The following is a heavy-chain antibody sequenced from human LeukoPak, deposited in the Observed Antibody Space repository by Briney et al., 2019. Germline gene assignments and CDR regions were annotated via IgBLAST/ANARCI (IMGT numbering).Heavy chain of an antibody. V-gene: IGHV3-7*01. CDR2: IKQDGSEK. CDR1: GFTFSSYW. J-gene: IGHJ3*02. Sequence: PGGSLRLSCAASGFTFSSYWMSWVRQAPGKGLKWVANIKQDGSEKYYVDSVKGRFTISRDNAKNSLYLQMNSLRAEDTAVYYCARDGDLDAFDIWGQGTMVTVSS. CDR3: ARDGDLDAFDI. D-gene: IGHD3-10*01.